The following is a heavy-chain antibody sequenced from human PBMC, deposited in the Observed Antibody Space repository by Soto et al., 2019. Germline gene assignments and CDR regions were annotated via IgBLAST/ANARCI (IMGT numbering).Heavy chain of an antibody. J-gene: IGHJ4*02. Sequence: GGSRRLSCATGGLNSNPNGMTWDRQDAGKGLEWVSIISEDSGTTYYAESATGRFTVSRDISRNTLYRQMNSQRAGDTATQYLVKDNNWADPVWGQGILDIVSS. D-gene: IGHD3-16*01. CDR1: GLNSNPNG. CDR2: ISEDSGTT. V-gene: IGHV3-23*01. CDR3: VKDNNWADPV.